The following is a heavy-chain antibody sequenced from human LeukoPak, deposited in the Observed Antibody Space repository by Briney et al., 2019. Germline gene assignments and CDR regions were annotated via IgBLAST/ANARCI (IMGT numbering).Heavy chain of an antibody. CDR1: GYTLTELS. V-gene: IGHV1-24*01. Sequence: ASVKVSCKVSGYTLTELSMHWVRQAPGKGLEWMGGFDPEDGETIYAQKFQGRVTMTEDTSTDTAYMELSSLRSEDTAVYYCATSFRTIFGVVLLDHWGQGTLVTVSS. CDR3: ATSFRTIFGVVLLDH. J-gene: IGHJ4*02. D-gene: IGHD3-3*01. CDR2: FDPEDGET.